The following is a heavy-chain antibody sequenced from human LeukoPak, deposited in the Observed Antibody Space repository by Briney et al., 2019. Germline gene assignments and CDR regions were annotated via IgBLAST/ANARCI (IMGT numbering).Heavy chain of an antibody. J-gene: IGHJ3*02. Sequence: GGSLRLSCEASGFTFSSYAMSWVRQAPGKGLEWVSAISGSGDTTYYADSVKGRFTISRDNAKNSLYLQMNSLRAEDTAVYYCARWTSFHSFDIWGQGTMVTVSS. CDR3: ARWTSFHSFDI. CDR1: GFTFSSYA. V-gene: IGHV3-23*01. D-gene: IGHD1-1*01. CDR2: ISGSGDTT.